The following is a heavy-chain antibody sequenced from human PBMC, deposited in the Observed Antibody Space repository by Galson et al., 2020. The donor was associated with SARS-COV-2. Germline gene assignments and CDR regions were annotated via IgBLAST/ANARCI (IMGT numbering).Heavy chain of an antibody. CDR2: ISSSSTTI. V-gene: IGHV3-48*02. J-gene: IGHJ4*02. CDR1: GFTFSSYG. CDR3: ARVRAGGYFDF. Sequence: GESLKISCAASGFTFSSYGMGWVRQAPGKGLEWVSYISSSSTTIYYADSVKGRFTISRDNAKTSLYLEINSLRDGDTAVYFCARVRAGGYFDFWGQGTLVTVSS.